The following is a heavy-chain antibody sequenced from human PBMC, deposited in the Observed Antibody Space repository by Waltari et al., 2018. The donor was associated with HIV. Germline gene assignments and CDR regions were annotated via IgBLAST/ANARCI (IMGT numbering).Heavy chain of an antibody. V-gene: IGHV1-24*01. Sequence: QVQLVQSGAEVKKPGASVKVSCKVSGYILTELSIHWVRQAPGEGLEWMGGFDPEDRETIYAQKFQGRVTMTEDTSTETTYMELSSLRSEDTAVYYCATTRQWLVHSGLDVWGQGTTVTVSS. CDR3: ATTRQWLVHSGLDV. J-gene: IGHJ6*02. CDR2: FDPEDRET. D-gene: IGHD6-19*01. CDR1: GYILTELS.